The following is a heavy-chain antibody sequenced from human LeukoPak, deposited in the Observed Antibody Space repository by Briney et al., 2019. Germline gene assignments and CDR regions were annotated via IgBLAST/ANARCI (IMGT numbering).Heavy chain of an antibody. CDR2: IYPGDSDT. J-gene: IGHJ5*02. CDR3: ARTNADDFWSGYYLGWFDP. D-gene: IGHD3-3*01. CDR1: GSRFTSYW. Sequence: GASRKISAKGSGSRFTSYWIGWVRRMPGKGLEGMGIIYPGDSDTRYSPSFQGQVTISADKSISTAYLQWSSLKASDTAMYYCARTNADDFWSGYYLGWFDPWGQGTLVTVSS. V-gene: IGHV5-51*01.